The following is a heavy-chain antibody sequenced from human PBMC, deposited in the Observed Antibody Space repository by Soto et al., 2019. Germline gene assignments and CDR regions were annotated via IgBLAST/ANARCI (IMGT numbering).Heavy chain of an antibody. J-gene: IGHJ4*02. CDR3: ARDKITGLFDY. CDR1: GGSFSGYY. D-gene: IGHD2-8*02. Sequence: QVQLQQWGAGLLKPSETLSLTCAVYGGSFSGYYWTWIRQPPGTGLEWIGEINHSGSTNYNPSLTSQDTISVDTSKNQFSLKLTSVTAADTAVYYCARDKITGLFDYWGQGTLVTV. V-gene: IGHV4-34*01. CDR2: INHSGST.